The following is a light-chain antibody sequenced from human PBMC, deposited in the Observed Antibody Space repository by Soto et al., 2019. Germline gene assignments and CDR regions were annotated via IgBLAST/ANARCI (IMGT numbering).Light chain of an antibody. J-gene: IGKJ3*01. CDR3: QQRSSWTPELS. V-gene: IGKV3-11*01. CDR1: QTVITS. Sequence: EIVLTQSPATLSLSPGERATLSCRASQTVITSVAWYQQKPGQAPRLLIYDASNRATGIPARFSGSGSGTDFTLTISSLEPEDFAVYYCQQRSSWTPELSFGPGTKVDIK. CDR2: DAS.